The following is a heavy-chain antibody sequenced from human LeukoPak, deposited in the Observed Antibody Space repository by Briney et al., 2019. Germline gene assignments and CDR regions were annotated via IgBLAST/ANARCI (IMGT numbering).Heavy chain of an antibody. J-gene: IGHJ5*02. V-gene: IGHV3-66*02. CDR2: LFSGGNT. CDR1: GFTLSSNY. D-gene: IGHD1-26*01. Sequence: GGSLRLSCAASGFTLSSNYMSWVRQALGEGLEWGSVLFSGGNTYYADSVKGRFTISRDNSKNTLYLQMNSLRAEDTAVYYCARAGSAASWFDPWGQGSLVTVSS. CDR3: ARAGSAASWFDP.